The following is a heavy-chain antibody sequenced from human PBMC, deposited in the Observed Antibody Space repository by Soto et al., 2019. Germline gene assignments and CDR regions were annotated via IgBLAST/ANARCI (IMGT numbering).Heavy chain of an antibody. CDR1: GFTFSSYW. Sequence: EVQVVESGGGLVQPGGSLRLSCAASGFTFSSYWMSWVRQAPGKGLEWVANIKQDGSEEYYVDSVKGRFTISRDNAKNSLYLQMNSLRAEDTAVYYCASFSGFMELSRKGTFDIWGQGTMVTVSS. CDR2: IKQDGSEE. J-gene: IGHJ3*02. CDR3: ASFSGFMELSRKGTFDI. V-gene: IGHV3-7*01. D-gene: IGHD1-7*01.